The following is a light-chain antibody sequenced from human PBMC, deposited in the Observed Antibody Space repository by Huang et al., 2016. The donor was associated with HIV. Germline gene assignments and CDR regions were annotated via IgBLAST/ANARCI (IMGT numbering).Light chain of an antibody. CDR2: TAS. V-gene: IGKV1-39*01. CDR1: QSITIF. J-gene: IGKJ2*01. Sequence: DIQMTQSPSSLSASLGARVTITCRASQSITIFLNWYQQKPGKAPELLIYTASSLQSGVPSRFSGSGSRTDFTLTINSLQPEEFATYVCQQSYSIPYTFGQGTKLEIK. CDR3: QQSYSIPYT.